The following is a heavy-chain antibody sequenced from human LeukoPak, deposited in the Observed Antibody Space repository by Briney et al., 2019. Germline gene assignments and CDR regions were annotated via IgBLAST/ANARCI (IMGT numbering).Heavy chain of an antibody. J-gene: IGHJ4*02. CDR3: ARGPWEYSSGDC. Sequence: SETLSLTCAVYGGSFSGYYWCWIRQPPGKGLEWIGEIYHGGSTTYNPSLKSRVTISVDTSKNQFSLKLSSVTAADTAVYYCARGPWEYSSGDCWGQGTLVTVSS. D-gene: IGHD6-19*01. CDR2: IYHGGST. V-gene: IGHV4-34*01. CDR1: GGSFSGYY.